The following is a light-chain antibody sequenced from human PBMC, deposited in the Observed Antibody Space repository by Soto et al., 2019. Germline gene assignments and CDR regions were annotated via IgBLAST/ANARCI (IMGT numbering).Light chain of an antibody. Sequence: EIVLTQSPGTLSVSPGERATLSCRASLSVRSSYLAWYQQKPGQAPRLLISGASSRATGIPDRFSGSGSGTDFTLTISSLEPEDFAVYYCQQRRNWQVTFGQGTRLEIK. J-gene: IGKJ5*01. V-gene: IGKV3D-20*02. CDR3: QQRRNWQVT. CDR1: LSVRSSY. CDR2: GAS.